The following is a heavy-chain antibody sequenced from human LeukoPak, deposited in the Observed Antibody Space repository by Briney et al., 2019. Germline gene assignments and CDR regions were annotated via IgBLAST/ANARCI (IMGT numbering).Heavy chain of an antibody. D-gene: IGHD3-22*01. J-gene: IGHJ4*02. Sequence: PGGSLRLSCAASGFTFDDYAMHWVRQAPGKGLEWVSAISGSGGSTYYADSVKGRFTISRDNSKNTLYLQMNSLRAEDTAVYYCAKDVEYYYDSSGSGYWGQGTLVTVSS. CDR2: ISGSGGST. CDR1: GFTFDDYA. V-gene: IGHV3-23*01. CDR3: AKDVEYYYDSSGSGY.